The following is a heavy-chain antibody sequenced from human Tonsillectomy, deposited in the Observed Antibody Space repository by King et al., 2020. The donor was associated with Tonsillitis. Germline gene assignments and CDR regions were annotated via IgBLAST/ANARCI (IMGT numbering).Heavy chain of an antibody. CDR3: VRDFLGHCRGGSCSLLDF. Sequence: VQLVESGGGVVQPGRSLRLSCVASGFHFRSYAMHWVRQAPGKGLEWLTIISSDGSNKNYADSVKGRFTISRDNSNNMLYLQMGRLRAEDTAMYYCVRDFLGHCRGGSCSLLDFWGQGTLVTVSS. CDR2: ISSDGSNK. D-gene: IGHD2-15*01. V-gene: IGHV3-30-3*01. J-gene: IGHJ4*02. CDR1: GFHFRSYA.